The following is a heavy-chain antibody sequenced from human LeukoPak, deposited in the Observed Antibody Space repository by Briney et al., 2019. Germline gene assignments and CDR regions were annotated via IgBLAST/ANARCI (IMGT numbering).Heavy chain of an antibody. J-gene: IGHJ4*02. Sequence: GGSLRLSCAASGFTVSSNYMSWVRQAPGKGLEWVSVIYSGGSTYYADSVKGRFTISRDNSKNTLYLQMNSLRAEDTAVYYCARAYYDSSGYYQSPYYFDYWGQGTLVTVSS. V-gene: IGHV3-66*01. D-gene: IGHD3-22*01. CDR3: ARAYYDSSGYYQSPYYFDY. CDR1: GFTVSSNY. CDR2: IYSGGST.